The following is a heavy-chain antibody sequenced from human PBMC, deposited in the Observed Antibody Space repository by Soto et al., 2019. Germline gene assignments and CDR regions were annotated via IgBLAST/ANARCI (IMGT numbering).Heavy chain of an antibody. V-gene: IGHV4-59*08. D-gene: IGHD6-19*01. CDR2: VYYTGST. Sequence: QLQLQESGPGLVNPSETLSLTCTVSGGSISGHYWSWIRQPPQKGLEWIGFVYYTGSTNCNPSLQSRLYMSVDTSRNQVSLRLNSVTAADTAVYYCARHGGGGSGWYDYWGQGTLVTVSS. CDR1: GGSISGHY. J-gene: IGHJ4*02. CDR3: ARHGGGGSGWYDY.